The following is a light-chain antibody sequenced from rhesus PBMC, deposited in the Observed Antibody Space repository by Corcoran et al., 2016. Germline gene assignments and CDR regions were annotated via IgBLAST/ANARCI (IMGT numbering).Light chain of an antibody. CDR1: QGISSW. Sequence: DIQMTQSPSSLSASVGDTVTITCRASQGISSWLAWYQQKPGKAPKLLIYKASSLQSGVPSRFRGSGSGTDFTLTSSSLQSEDFATYYCQQYSSRPWTFGQGTKVEIK. V-gene: IGKV1-22*01. CDR2: KAS. CDR3: QQYSSRPWT. J-gene: IGKJ1*01.